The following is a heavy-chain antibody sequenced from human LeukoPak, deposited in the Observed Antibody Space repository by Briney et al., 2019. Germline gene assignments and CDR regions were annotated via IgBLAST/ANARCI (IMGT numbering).Heavy chain of an antibody. V-gene: IGHV3-23*01. J-gene: IGHJ4*02. CDR1: GFTFMSYA. CDR3: AEGDSSGWYNSLDY. Sequence: GGSLRLSCEASGFTFMSYAMNWVRQAPGKGLEWVSAISGSGVSTNYKDSVKGRFTISRANSKNTLYLQMNSLSVEDTAIYYCAEGDSSGWYNSLDYWGQGALVTVSS. D-gene: IGHD6-19*01. CDR2: ISGSGVST.